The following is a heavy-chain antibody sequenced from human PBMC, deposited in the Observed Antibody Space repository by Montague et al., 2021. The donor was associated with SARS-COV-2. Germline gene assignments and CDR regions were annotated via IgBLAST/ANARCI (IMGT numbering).Heavy chain of an antibody. CDR3: ARERGRGVDYFDP. CDR1: GGSFSGYF. CDR2: INHGGTA. D-gene: IGHD4-11*01. Sequence: SETLSLTCAVYGGSFSGYFWCWIRQTPGRGLEWIGEINHGGTADYNPSLKSRATLFVDTSKAQFSLILTSVTAADTAVYYCARERGRGVDYFDPWGQGTLVTVSS. V-gene: IGHV4-34*01. J-gene: IGHJ5*02.